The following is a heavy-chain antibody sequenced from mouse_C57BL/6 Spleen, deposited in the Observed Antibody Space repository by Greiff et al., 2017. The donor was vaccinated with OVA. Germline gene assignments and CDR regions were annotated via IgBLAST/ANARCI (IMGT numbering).Heavy chain of an antibody. J-gene: IGHJ2*01. CDR2: INPNNGGT. D-gene: IGHD1-1*01. V-gene: IGHV1-26*01. CDR3: ARYGSRYYFDY. Sequence: VQLQQSGPELVKPGASVKISCKASGYTFTDYYMNWVKQSHGKSLEWIGDINPNNGGTSYNQKFKGKATLTVDKSSSTAYMELRSLTSEDSAVYYCARYGSRYYFDYWGQGTTLTVSS. CDR1: GYTFTDYY.